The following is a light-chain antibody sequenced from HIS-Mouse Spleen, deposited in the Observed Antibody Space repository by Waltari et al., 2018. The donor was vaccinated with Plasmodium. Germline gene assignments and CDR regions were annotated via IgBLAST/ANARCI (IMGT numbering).Light chain of an antibody. CDR3: QVWDSSSDHVV. Sequence: SYVLTQPPSVSVAPGQTARITCGGDNIGSKRVQRYQQKPGQAPLLVVYEDRDRPSGIPERFSGSNSGNTATLTISRVEAGDEADYYCQVWDSSSDHVVFGGGTKLTVL. CDR2: EDR. CDR1: NIGSKR. V-gene: IGLV3-21*02. J-gene: IGLJ2*01.